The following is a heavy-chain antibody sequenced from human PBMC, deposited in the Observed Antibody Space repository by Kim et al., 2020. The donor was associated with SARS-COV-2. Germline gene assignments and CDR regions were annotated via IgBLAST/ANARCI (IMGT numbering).Heavy chain of an antibody. V-gene: IGHV4-30-4*01. CDR2: IYYSGST. CDR3: AKDSGWYGIDY. J-gene: IGHJ4*02. D-gene: IGHD6-19*01. CDR1: GGSISSGDYY. Sequence: SETLSLTCTVSGGSISSGDYYWSWIRQPPGKGLEWIGYIYYSGSTYYNPSLKSRVTISVDTSKNQFSLKLSSVTAADTAVYYCAKDSGWYGIDYWGQGTLVTVSS.